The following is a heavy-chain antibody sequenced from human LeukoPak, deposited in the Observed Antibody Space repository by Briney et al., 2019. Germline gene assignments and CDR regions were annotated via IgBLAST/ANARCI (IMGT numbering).Heavy chain of an antibody. J-gene: IGHJ5*02. V-gene: IGHV4-59*08. CDR3: ARHGFMGDGYNWAANWFDP. Sequence: SETLSLTCTVSGGSISSYYWSWIRQPPGKGLEWIGYIYYSGSTNYNPSLKSRVTISVDTSKNQFSLKLSSVTAADTAVYYCARHGFMGDGYNWAANWFDPWGQRTLVTVSS. CDR1: GGSISSYY. D-gene: IGHD5-24*01. CDR2: IYYSGST.